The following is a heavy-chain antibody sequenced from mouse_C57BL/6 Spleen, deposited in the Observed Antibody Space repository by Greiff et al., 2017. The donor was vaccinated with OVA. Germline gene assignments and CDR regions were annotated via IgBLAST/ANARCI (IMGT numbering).Heavy chain of an antibody. J-gene: IGHJ2*01. D-gene: IGHD6-1*01. CDR1: GFTFSDAW. Sequence: EVQGVESGGGLVQPGGSMKLSCAASGFTFSDAWMDWVRQSPEKGLEWVAEIRNEANNHATYYAESVKGRFTISRDDSKSSVYLQMNSLRAEDTGIYYCTATTSPFDYWGQGTTLTVSS. V-gene: IGHV6-6*01. CDR3: TATTSPFDY. CDR2: IRNEANNHAT.